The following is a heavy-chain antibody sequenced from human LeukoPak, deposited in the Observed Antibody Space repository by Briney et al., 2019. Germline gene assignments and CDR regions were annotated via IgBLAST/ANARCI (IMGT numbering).Heavy chain of an antibody. J-gene: IGHJ4*02. D-gene: IGHD2-2*01. CDR2: ISSSSSYI. V-gene: IGHV3-21*01. Sequence: GGSLRLSCAASGFTFSSYSMNWVRQAPGKGLEWVSSISSSSSYIYYADSVKGRFTISRDNAKNSLYLQMNSLRAEDTAVYYCGSDCSSTSCYYGEDYWGQGTLVTVSS. CDR3: GSDCSSTSCYYGEDY. CDR1: GFTFSSYS.